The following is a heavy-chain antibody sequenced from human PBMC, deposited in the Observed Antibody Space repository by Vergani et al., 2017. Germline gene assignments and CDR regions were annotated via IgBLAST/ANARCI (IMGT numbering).Heavy chain of an antibody. D-gene: IGHD3-22*01. V-gene: IGHV3-30*02. CDR3: TKAGQYDSDKFHDS. Sequence: QVQLVESGGGVVQPGGSLRLSCIASGFTFRIYGMHWVRQAPGKGLEWVAFIRYDGTKRFYGDSVKGRFTISVDNSQTTVFLQMNSLRADDSAVYYCTKAGQYDSDKFHDSWGQGALVTVAS. CDR1: GFTFRIYG. J-gene: IGHJ1*01. CDR2: IRYDGTKR.